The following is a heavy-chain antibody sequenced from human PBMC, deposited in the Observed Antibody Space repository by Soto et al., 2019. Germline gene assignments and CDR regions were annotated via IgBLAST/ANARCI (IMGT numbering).Heavy chain of an antibody. Sequence: QLQLQESGSGLVKPSQTLSLTCAVSGGSISSGGYSWSWIRQPPGKGLEWIGYIYHSGSTYYNPSLKSRVTISVDRSKNQCSRKLSSVTAADTAVYYCARDLYGDGSGYFDLWGRGTLVTVSS. CDR2: IYHSGST. D-gene: IGHD4-17*01. V-gene: IGHV4-30-2*01. CDR3: ARDLYGDGSGYFDL. J-gene: IGHJ2*01. CDR1: GGSISSGGYS.